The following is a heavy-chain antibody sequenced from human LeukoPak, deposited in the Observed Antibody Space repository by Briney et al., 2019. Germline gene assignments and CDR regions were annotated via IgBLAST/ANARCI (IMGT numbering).Heavy chain of an antibody. CDR1: GFTVSSNY. Sequence: GGSLRLSCAASGFTVSSNYMSWVRQAPGKGLEYVSAISSNGGSTYYANSVKGRFTISRDNSKNTLYLQMGSLRAEDMAVYYCARGALVATIPYFDYWGQGTLVTVSS. CDR3: ARGALVATIPYFDY. CDR2: ISSNGGST. V-gene: IGHV3-64*01. D-gene: IGHD5-12*01. J-gene: IGHJ4*02.